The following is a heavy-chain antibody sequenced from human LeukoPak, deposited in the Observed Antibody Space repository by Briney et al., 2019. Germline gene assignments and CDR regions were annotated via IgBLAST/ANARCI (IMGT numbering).Heavy chain of an antibody. CDR3: ARDRDRLYDYVWGSYRSTPGY. CDR1: GYTFTGYY. V-gene: IGHV1-2*02. CDR2: INPNSGGT. D-gene: IGHD3-16*02. Sequence: ASVKVSCKASGYTFTGYYMHWVRQAPGQGLEWMGWINPNSGGTNYVQKFQGRVTMTRDTSISTAYMELSRLRSDDTAVYYCARDRDRLYDYVWGSYRSTPGYWGQGTLVTVSS. J-gene: IGHJ4*02.